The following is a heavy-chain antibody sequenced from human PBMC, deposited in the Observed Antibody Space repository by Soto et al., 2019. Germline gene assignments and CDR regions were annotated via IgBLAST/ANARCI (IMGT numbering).Heavy chain of an antibody. J-gene: IGHJ4*02. V-gene: IGHV1-8*01. CDR2: MNPNSGDT. D-gene: IGHD1-1*01. CDR3: ARVGGIWNDDYFDY. CDR1: GYTFSDHD. Sequence: QVQLVQSGAEVKKPGASVKVSCKASGYTFSDHDINWVRQASGQGPEWLGWMNPNSGDTGYAQNFQGRVTMTRDTSKRTAYMELSSLRSEDTAVYYGARVGGIWNDDYFDYWGQGTLVTVSS.